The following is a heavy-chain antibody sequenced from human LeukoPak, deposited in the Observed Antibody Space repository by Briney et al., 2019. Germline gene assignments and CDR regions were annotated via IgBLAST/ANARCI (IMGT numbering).Heavy chain of an antibody. Sequence: ASVKVSCKASGYTFTNYGMNWVRQAPGQGLDWMGWINTNTRNPTYAQGFTGRFVFSLDTSVSTAFLQISGLQAEDTAMYYCARDRDTSSNIDLDSWGQGTLVTVSS. CDR2: INTNTRNP. D-gene: IGHD2-2*01. V-gene: IGHV7-4-1*02. CDR3: ARDRDTSSNIDLDS. J-gene: IGHJ4*02. CDR1: GYTFTNYG.